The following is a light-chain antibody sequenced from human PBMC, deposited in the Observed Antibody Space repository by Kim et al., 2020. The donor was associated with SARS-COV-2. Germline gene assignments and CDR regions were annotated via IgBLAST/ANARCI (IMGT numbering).Light chain of an antibody. J-gene: IGLJ2*01. V-gene: IGLV2-11*01. CDR2: DVN. CDR1: SSDVGGYNY. Sequence: QSALTQPRSVSGSPAQSVTISCTGTSSDVGGYNYVSWYQKHPGKAPKLMIYDVNDRPSGVPDRFSGSKSGNTASLTISGLQAEDEADYYCCSYAGGYSHVLFGGGTQLTVL. CDR3: CSYAGGYSHVL.